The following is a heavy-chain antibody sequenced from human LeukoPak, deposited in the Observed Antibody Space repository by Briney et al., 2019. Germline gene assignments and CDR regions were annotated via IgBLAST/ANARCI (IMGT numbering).Heavy chain of an antibody. V-gene: IGHV3-30*03. CDR2: ISYDGSNK. Sequence: GSLRLSCAASGFTFSSYGMHWVRQAPGKGLEWVAVISYDGSNKYYADSVKGRFTISRDNAKNSLYLQMNSLRAEDTAVYYCARGTIIAHWGQGTLVTVSS. CDR3: ARGTIIAH. CDR1: GFTFSSYG. J-gene: IGHJ4*02. D-gene: IGHD2-21*01.